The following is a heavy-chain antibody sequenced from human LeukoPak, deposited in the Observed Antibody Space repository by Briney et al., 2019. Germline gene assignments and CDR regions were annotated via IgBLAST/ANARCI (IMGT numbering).Heavy chain of an antibody. CDR1: GYSFTSYW. J-gene: IGHJ6*03. V-gene: IGHV5-51*01. CDR2: IYPGDSDT. Sequence: GESLKIPCKGSGYSFTSYWIGWVRQMPGKGLEWMGIIYPGDSDTRYSPSFQGQVTISADKSISTAYLQWSSLKASDTAMYYCASNSGWFGEYEAPGYYYYYMDVWGKGTTVTVSS. D-gene: IGHD3-10*01. CDR3: ASNSGWFGEYEAPGYYYYYMDV.